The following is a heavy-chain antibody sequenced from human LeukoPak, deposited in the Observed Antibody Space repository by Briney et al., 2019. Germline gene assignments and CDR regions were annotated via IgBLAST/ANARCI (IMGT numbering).Heavy chain of an antibody. CDR3: AKDHTIGSFDS. J-gene: IGHJ4*02. D-gene: IGHD3-10*01. CDR2: INPNSGGT. V-gene: IGHV1-2*02. CDR1: GYTFIGYY. Sequence: ASVTVSCKASGYTFIGYYMHWVRQAPGQGLEWMGWINPNSGGTNYAQKFQGRVTMTRDRSISTAYMELSRLRSDDTAVYYCAKDHTIGSFDSWGQGTLVTVSS.